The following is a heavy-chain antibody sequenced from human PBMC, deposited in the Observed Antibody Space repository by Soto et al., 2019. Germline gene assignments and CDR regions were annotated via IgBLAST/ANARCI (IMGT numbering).Heavy chain of an antibody. J-gene: IGHJ3*02. Sequence: ASVKVSCKASGYTFTGYYMHWVRQAPGQGLEWMGWINPNSGGTNYAQKFQGWVTMTRDTSISTAYMELSRLRSDDTAVDYCARVNDSSGYYAFDIWGQGTMVTVSS. CDR3: ARVNDSSGYYAFDI. V-gene: IGHV1-2*04. CDR2: INPNSGGT. CDR1: GYTFTGYY. D-gene: IGHD3-22*01.